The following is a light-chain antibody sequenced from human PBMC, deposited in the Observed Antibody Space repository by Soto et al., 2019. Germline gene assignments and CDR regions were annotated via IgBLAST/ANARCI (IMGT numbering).Light chain of an antibody. Sequence: DIQMTQSPSSLSASVGDRVTITCRASQSISSYLNWYQQKPGKAPKLLIYASSSLQSGVPSRFSGSGSGTYFTLTISSLQPEGFATYYCQRSYSTPLTFGGGTKVEIK. CDR1: QSISSY. V-gene: IGKV1-39*01. CDR2: ASS. CDR3: QRSYSTPLT. J-gene: IGKJ4*01.